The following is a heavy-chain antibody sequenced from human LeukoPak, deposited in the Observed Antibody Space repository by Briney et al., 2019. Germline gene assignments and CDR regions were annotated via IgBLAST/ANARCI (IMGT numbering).Heavy chain of an antibody. CDR2: INHSGST. Sequence: SETLSLTCAVYGGSFSGYYWSWIRQPPGKGLEWIGEINHSGSTNYNPSLKSRVTISVDTSKNQFSLKLSSVTAADTAVYYCASVDTAMVSSHSYDAFDIWGQGTMVTVSS. CDR1: GGSFSGYY. D-gene: IGHD5-18*01. CDR3: ASVDTAMVSSHSYDAFDI. V-gene: IGHV4-34*01. J-gene: IGHJ3*02.